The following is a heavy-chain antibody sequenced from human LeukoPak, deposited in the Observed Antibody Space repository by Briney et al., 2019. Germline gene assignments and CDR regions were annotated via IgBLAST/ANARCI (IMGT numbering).Heavy chain of an antibody. CDR2: IVVGSGNT. CDR1: GFTFTSSA. CDR3: AADWGIVGATDVFDI. J-gene: IGHJ3*02. Sequence: SVKVSCKASGFTFTSSAMQWVRQARGQRLEWIGWIVVGSGNTNYAQKFQERVTITGDMSTSTAYMELSSLRSEDTAMYYCAADWGIVGATDVFDIWGQGTMVTVSS. V-gene: IGHV1-58*02. D-gene: IGHD1-26*01.